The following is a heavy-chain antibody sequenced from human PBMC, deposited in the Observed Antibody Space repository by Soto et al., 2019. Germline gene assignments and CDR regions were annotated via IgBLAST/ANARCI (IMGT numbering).Heavy chain of an antibody. Sequence: GGSLRLSCAASGFTFNSYGMYWVRQPPGKGLQWLAVISYDGNNKYYADSVEGRFTISRDNSKNTVYLQMNSLRLEDTAVYYCARGPSYSDSYFDYWGQGTLVTVSS. D-gene: IGHD4-17*01. J-gene: IGHJ4*02. CDR3: ARGPSYSDSYFDY. CDR2: ISYDGNNK. CDR1: GFTFNSYG. V-gene: IGHV3-30*03.